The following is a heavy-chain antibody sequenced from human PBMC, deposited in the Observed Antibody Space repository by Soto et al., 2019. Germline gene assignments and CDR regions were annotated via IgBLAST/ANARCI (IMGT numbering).Heavy chain of an antibody. V-gene: IGHV4-34*01. Sequence: SETLSLTCAVYGGSFSGYYWSWIRQPPGKGLEWIGEINHSGSTNYNPSLKSRVTISVDTSKNQFSLKLSSVTAADTAVYYCAGGGGYSYGYGYYGMDVWGQGTTVTVYS. CDR3: AGGGGYSYGYGYYGMDV. CDR2: INHSGST. J-gene: IGHJ6*02. D-gene: IGHD5-18*01. CDR1: GGSFSGYY.